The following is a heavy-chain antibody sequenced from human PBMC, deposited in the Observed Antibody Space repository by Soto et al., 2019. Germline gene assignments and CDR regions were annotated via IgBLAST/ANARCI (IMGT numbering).Heavy chain of an antibody. CDR3: AGKRIAVAGPFAY. V-gene: IGHV1-3*01. J-gene: IGHJ4*02. CDR2: INAGNGNT. CDR1: GYTFTSYA. Sequence: QVQLVQSGAEVKKPGASVKVSCKASGYTFTSYAMHWVRQAPGQRLEWMGWINAGNGNTKYSQKFQGRVTITRDTSASTAYMELSSLRSEDTAVYDCAGKRIAVAGPFAYWGQGTLVTVSS. D-gene: IGHD6-19*01.